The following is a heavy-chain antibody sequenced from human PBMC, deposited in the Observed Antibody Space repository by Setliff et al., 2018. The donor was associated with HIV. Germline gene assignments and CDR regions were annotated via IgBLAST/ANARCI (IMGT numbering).Heavy chain of an antibody. CDR2: IIPMLGAT. D-gene: IGHD3-22*01. CDR1: GVSFSSYA. Sequence: ASVKVSCKPSGVSFSSYAISWLRQALGQGLEWMGGIIPMLGATNYGQKSQGRVTSTADDSTGTAYMELSSLRCEATAVYYCSTYPFPSTNYYDRRVYPFAQYFQHWGRGTRVTVS. CDR3: STYPFPSTNYYDRRVYPFAQYFQH. J-gene: IGHJ1*01. V-gene: IGHV1-69*13.